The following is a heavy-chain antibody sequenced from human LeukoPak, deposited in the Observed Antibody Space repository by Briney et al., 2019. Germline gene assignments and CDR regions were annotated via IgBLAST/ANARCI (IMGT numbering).Heavy chain of an antibody. CDR1: GGTFSSYA. J-gene: IGHJ4*02. Sequence: ASVKVSCTASGGTFSSYAISWVRQAPGQGLEWMGGIIPIFGTANYAQKFQGRVTITADKSASTAYMELSSLRSEDTAVYYCASTMTTVTSRPSLDYWGQGTLVTVSS. D-gene: IGHD4-17*01. V-gene: IGHV1-69*06. CDR3: ASTMTTVTSRPSLDY. CDR2: IIPIFGTA.